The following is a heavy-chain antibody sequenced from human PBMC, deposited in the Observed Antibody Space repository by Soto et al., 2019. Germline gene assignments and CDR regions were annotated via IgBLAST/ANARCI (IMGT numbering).Heavy chain of an antibody. CDR1: GFTVSSNY. D-gene: IGHD3-3*01. CDR3: ARIKSGITIFGVVIPPLDY. V-gene: IGHV3-11*01. Sequence: PGGSLSLSCAASGFTVSSNYMSWIRQAPGKGLEWVSYISSSGSTIYYADSVKGRFTISRDNAKNSLYLQMNSLRAEDTAVYYCARIKSGITIFGVVIPPLDYWGQGTLVTVSS. CDR2: ISSSGSTI. J-gene: IGHJ4*02.